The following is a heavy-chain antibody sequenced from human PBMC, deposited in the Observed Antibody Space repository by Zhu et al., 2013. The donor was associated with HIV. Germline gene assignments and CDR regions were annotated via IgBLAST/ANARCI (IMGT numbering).Heavy chain of an antibody. V-gene: IGHV1-2*02. CDR2: INPNSGGT. J-gene: IGHJ4*02. CDR3: ARVWEVATIGPLDSSGYYSDY. CDR1: GYTFTGYY. D-gene: IGHD3-22*01. Sequence: QVQLVQSGAEVKKPGASVKVSCKASGYTFTGYYMHWVRQAPGQGLEWMGWINPNSGGTNYAQKFQGRVTMTRDTSISTAYMELSRLRSDDTAVYYCARVWEVATIGPLDSSGYYSDYWGQGTLVTVSS.